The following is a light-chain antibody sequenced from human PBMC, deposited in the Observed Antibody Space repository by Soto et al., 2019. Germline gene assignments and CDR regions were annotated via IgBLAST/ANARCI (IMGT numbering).Light chain of an antibody. J-gene: IGKJ1*01. CDR2: AAS. V-gene: IGKV3-20*01. CDR3: QHYGTSRRT. Sequence: EIVLTQSPDTLSLSPGERATLSCRTSQSISSTYLAWYQQKPGQAPRLLLYAASAKATGIPERFTGSGSGTDFTLTISRLVPEDFAVYYCQHYGTSRRTFGQGTKVDIK. CDR1: QSISSTY.